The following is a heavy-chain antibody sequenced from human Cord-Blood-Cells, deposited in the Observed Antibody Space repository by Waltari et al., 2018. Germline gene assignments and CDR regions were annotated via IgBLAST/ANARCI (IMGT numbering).Heavy chain of an antibody. J-gene: IGHJ2*01. V-gene: IGHV1-18*01. CDR1: GYTFTSYG. D-gene: IGHD6-13*01. Sequence: QVQLVQSGAEVKKPGASVKVSCKASGYTFTSYGISWAQQAPEQGLEWMGWISAYNINTNYAQKLQGSVTMTTDPSTITAVMELRSLAAVDTAVYYCARHHFLIAAAGSSNWYFDLWGRGTLVTVSS. CDR2: ISAYNINT. CDR3: ARHHFLIAAAGSSNWYFDL.